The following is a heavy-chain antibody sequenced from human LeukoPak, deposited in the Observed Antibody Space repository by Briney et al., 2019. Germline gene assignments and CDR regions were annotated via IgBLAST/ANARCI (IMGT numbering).Heavy chain of an antibody. D-gene: IGHD3-3*01. J-gene: IGHJ4*02. Sequence: ASVKVSCKASGYTFTSYGISWVRQAPGQGLEWMGWISAYNGNTNYAQKLQGRVTMTTDTSTSTVYMELSSLRSEDTAVYYCARATFWSGYSAHFDYWGQGTLVTVSS. CDR1: GYTFTSYG. V-gene: IGHV1-18*01. CDR3: ARATFWSGYSAHFDY. CDR2: ISAYNGNT.